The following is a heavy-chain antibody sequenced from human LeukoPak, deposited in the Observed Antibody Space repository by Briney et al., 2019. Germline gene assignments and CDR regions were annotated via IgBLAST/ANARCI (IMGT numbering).Heavy chain of an antibody. Sequence: GASLTVSCTASGYTFTNYHINWVRQAPGQGLEWMGWINPNTGDRGYAQKFQGRVSITSDTSISTAYMELGSPRSEDTAVYFCARTTSLTASGYDYWGQGTLVTVSS. D-gene: IGHD4-17*01. CDR2: INPNTGDR. V-gene: IGHV1-8*03. J-gene: IGHJ4*02. CDR1: GYTFTNYH. CDR3: ARTTSLTASGYDY.